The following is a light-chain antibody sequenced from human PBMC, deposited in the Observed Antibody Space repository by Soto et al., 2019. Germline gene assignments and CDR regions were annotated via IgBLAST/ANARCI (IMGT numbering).Light chain of an antibody. CDR2: DND. V-gene: IGLV1-51*01. Sequence: SVLTQPPSVSAAPGQKVTISCSGSSSNVGNNYVSWYQQLPGAAPKLLIYDNDKRPSGIPDRFSGSKSGTSATLGITGLQTGDEADYYCGTWDTGLSVLVLGGGTKLTVL. J-gene: IGLJ3*02. CDR1: SSNVGNNY. CDR3: GTWDTGLSVLV.